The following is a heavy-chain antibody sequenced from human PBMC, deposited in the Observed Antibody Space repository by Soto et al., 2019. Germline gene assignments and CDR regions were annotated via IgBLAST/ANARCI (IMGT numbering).Heavy chain of an antibody. J-gene: IGHJ4*02. D-gene: IGHD3-10*01. CDR1: GYYFPSYW. CDR2: FYPGDSDT. CDR3: ARQGNGAGGFDY. Sequence: RGESLKISCKGSGYYFPSYWIGWVRQMPGKGLEWMGIFYPGDSDTRYSPSFQGQVTISADRSISTAYLQWSSLKPSDTAMYYCARQGNGAGGFDYWGQGTLVTVSS. V-gene: IGHV5-51*01.